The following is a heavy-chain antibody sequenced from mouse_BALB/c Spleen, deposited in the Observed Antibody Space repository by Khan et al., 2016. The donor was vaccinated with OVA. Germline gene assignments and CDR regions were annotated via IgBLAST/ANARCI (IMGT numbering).Heavy chain of an antibody. CDR3: ARTARIKY. D-gene: IGHD1-2*01. CDR2: ISYSGSI. CDR1: GYSITSGYG. J-gene: IGHJ2*01. Sequence: EVQLQESGPGLVKPSQSLSLTCTVTGYSITSGYGWNWIRQFPGNKLEWMGYISYSGSINYNPTLKSRISITRDTSKNQFFLQLNSVTTEDTATYYCARTARIKYWGQGTTLTVSS. V-gene: IGHV3-2*02.